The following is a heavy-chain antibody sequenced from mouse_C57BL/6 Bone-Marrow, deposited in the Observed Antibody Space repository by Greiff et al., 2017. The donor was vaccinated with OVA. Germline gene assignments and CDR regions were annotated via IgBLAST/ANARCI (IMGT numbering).Heavy chain of an antibody. CDR2: IRSKSSNYAT. CDR3: VGTHLSRGDY. V-gene: IGHV10-3*01. D-gene: IGHD5-1*01. J-gene: IGHJ4*01. Sequence: EVQLVESGGGLVQPKGSLKLSCAASGFTFNTYAMHWVRQAPGKGLEWVARIRSKSSNYATYYADSVKDSFTISRDDSQSMLYLKMNNLKTEDTAMDYCVGTHLSRGDYWGKGTSVTVSS. CDR1: GFTFNTYA.